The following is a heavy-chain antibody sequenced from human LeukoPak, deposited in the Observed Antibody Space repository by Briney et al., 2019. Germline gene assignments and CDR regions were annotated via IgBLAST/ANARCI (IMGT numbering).Heavy chain of an antibody. CDR2: INLSGST. CDR3: ARDYATDWFDP. CDR1: GGSFSGYY. V-gene: IGHV4-34*01. D-gene: IGHD4-17*01. J-gene: IGHJ5*02. Sequence: SSETLSLTCAVYGGSFSGYYWSWIRQPPGKGLEWIGEINLSGSTNYNPSLKSRVTISVDTSKNQFSLKLSSVTAADTAVYYCARDYATDWFDPWGQGTLVTVSS.